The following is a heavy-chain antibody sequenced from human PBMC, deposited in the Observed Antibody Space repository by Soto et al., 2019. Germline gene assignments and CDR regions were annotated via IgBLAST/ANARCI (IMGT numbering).Heavy chain of an antibody. CDR2: TYYRSKWFH. Sequence: PSQTRSLTSAISGDSVSSDISACNWIRQSPSRGLEWIGRTYYRSKWFHNYAALVKSRITINPDTSKNQFSLEFNSMTREDTAVYYCARGNALDVWGQG. J-gene: IGHJ3*01. D-gene: IGHD3-10*01. CDR3: ARGNALDV. CDR1: GDSVSSDISA. V-gene: IGHV6-1*01.